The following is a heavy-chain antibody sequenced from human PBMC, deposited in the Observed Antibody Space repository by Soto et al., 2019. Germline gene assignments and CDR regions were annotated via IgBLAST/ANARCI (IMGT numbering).Heavy chain of an antibody. CDR3: ARGGWRQIDY. D-gene: IGHD3-3*01. CDR2: IYYSGST. CDR1: GGSIGSYY. Sequence: QVQLQESGPGLVKPSETLSLTCSVSGGSIGSYYWSWIRQPPGKGLEWIGYIYYSGSTNYNPSLRSRVNISVDTSKNQFSLKLSSVTAADTAVYYCARGGWRQIDYWGQGTLGTVSS. V-gene: IGHV4-59*08. J-gene: IGHJ4*02.